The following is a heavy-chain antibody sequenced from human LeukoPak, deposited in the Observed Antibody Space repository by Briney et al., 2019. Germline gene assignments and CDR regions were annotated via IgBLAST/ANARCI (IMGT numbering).Heavy chain of an antibody. CDR2: IWSDATNQ. J-gene: IGHJ5*02. CDR3: AKDAQRGFDYRNSLEH. V-gene: IGHV3-33*06. D-gene: IGHD4-11*01. CDR1: GFTFSHFG. Sequence: GTSLRLSCETSGFTFSHFGMHWVRQAPGKGLEWVAVIWSDATNQYYADSVKGRFTISRDNFKRTVSLEMNSLRVKDTAVYYCAKDAQRGFDYRNSLEHSGPGSLVIVSS.